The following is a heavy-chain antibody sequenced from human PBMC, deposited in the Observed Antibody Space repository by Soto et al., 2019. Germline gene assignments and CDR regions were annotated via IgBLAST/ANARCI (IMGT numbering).Heavy chain of an antibody. J-gene: IGHJ5*01. CDR1: GFTFRRNG. Sequence: QVQLVESGGGVVQPRRSLRLSCAASGFTFRRNGMHWVRQAPGKGLEWVAVISYDGNNQHYGDSVKGRFTISRDNSKNTPDLHMNSLRVDDTAVYYCVKDRDYCGQFDSWGQGTLVTVSS. D-gene: IGHD4-17*01. V-gene: IGHV3-30*18. CDR3: VKDRDYCGQFDS. CDR2: ISYDGNNQ.